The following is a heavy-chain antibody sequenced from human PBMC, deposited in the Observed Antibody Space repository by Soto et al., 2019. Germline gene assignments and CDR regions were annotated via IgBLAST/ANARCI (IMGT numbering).Heavy chain of an antibody. CDR1: GGSISSSSYY. Sequence: SETLSLTCTVSGGSISSSSYYWGWIRQPPGKGLEWIGSIYYSGSTYYNPSLKSRVTISVDTSKNQFSLKLSSVTAADTAVYYCARHVVPDIVVVPAKNADYYYYYGMDVWGQGTTVTVSS. CDR2: IYYSGST. V-gene: IGHV4-39*01. J-gene: IGHJ6*02. CDR3: ARHVVPDIVVVPAKNADYYYYYGMDV. D-gene: IGHD2-2*01.